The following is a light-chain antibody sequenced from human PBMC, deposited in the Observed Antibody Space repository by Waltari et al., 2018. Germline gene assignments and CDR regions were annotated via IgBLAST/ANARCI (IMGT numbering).Light chain of an antibody. Sequence: QSVLTQPPSVPGAPGPRVTISCTGRNSNIGAGYDVQWYQQLPGTPPNRRISGISNRHSGVPDRFSGSKSGTAASLAITGLQDEDEADYYCRSYDSSVSGCVFGTGTKVTVL. CDR3: RSYDSSVSGCV. CDR2: GIS. V-gene: IGLV1-40*01. J-gene: IGLJ1*01. CDR1: NSNIGAGYD.